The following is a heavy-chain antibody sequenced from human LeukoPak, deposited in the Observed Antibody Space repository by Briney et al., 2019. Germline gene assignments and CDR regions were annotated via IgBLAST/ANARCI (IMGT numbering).Heavy chain of an antibody. Sequence: PGGFLRLSCAASGFTFSTYAMSWVRRAPGKGLEWVSGFSGSGGRTYYADSVKGRFTVSRDKSKNTLYLQMSSLRAEDTAVYYCAKSDYDSSGFDLYSFDYWGQGALVTVSS. CDR2: FSGSGGRT. J-gene: IGHJ4*02. CDR1: GFTFSTYA. D-gene: IGHD3-22*01. CDR3: AKSDYDSSGFDLYSFDY. V-gene: IGHV3-23*01.